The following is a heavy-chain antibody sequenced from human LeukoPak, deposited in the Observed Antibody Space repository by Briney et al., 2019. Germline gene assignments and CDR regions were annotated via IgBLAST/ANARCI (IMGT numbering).Heavy chain of an antibody. CDR1: GGSISSGGYY. D-gene: IGHD2-2*01. V-gene: IGHV4-31*03. Sequence: SETLSLTCTVSGGSISSGGYYWSWIRQHPGKGLEWIGCIYYSGSTYYNPSLKSRVTISVDTSKNQFSLKLSSVTAADTAVYYCARSRSKYYFDYWGQGTLVTVSS. CDR2: IYYSGST. CDR3: ARSRSKYYFDY. J-gene: IGHJ4*02.